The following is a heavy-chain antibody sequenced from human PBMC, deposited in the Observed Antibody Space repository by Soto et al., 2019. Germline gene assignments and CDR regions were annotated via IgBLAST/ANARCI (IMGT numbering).Heavy chain of an antibody. J-gene: IGHJ6*02. V-gene: IGHV3-23*01. D-gene: IGHD3-10*01. Sequence: EVQLLESGGGLVQPGGSLRLSCEASGFTFSSYAMSWVRQAPGKGLEWVSSISGSGGTSDYTGSVNGRFTSSRDNSRNTLYLQMSSLRAEDTAIYCCARGRGGGATTDYYYGMDVWGQGTTVTVSS. CDR1: GFTFSSYA. CDR3: ARGRGGGATTDYYYGMDV. CDR2: ISGSGGTS.